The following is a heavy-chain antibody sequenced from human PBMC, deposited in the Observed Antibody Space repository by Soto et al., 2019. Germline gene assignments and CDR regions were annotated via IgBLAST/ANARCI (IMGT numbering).Heavy chain of an antibody. CDR3: ARRLGYCSGGSCLSAGSDV. J-gene: IGHJ6*02. D-gene: IGHD2-15*01. CDR2: IYYSGST. Sequence: QVQLQESGPGLVKPSQTLFLTCTVSGGSISSGGYYWSWIRQHPGKGLEWIGYIYYSGSTYYNPSXXGRVTISVETXXNXFXXKLSSVTAADTAVYYWARRLGYCSGGSCLSAGSDVWGQGTTVTVSS. V-gene: IGHV4-31*03. CDR1: GGSISSGGYY.